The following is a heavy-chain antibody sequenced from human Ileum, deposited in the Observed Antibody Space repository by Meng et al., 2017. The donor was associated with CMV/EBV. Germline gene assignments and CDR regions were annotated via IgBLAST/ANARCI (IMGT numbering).Heavy chain of an antibody. CDR2: ITPYNGKT. V-gene: IGHV1-18*01. J-gene: IGHJ5*02. CDR3: AREDYSAYAAT. Sequence: QVQIVQSGAEVKKPGASVRVSCKASGYSFTSLGMHWVRQTPGQGLEWMGWITPYNGKTDYTQRLQDRVTMTTDTSTNTVYMELRSLRSDDTAVYYCAREDYSAYAATWGQGTLVTVSS. CDR1: GYSFTSLG. D-gene: IGHD2-21*01.